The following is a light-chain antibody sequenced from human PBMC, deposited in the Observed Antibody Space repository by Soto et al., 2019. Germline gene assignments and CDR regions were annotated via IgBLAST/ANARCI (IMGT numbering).Light chain of an antibody. Sequence: QSVLTQSPSASASLGASVKLTCTLSSGHSSYAIAWHQQQPEKGPRYLMKINSDGSHTKGDGVPDPFSGSICGAERYLTISSGQSEDEADYCCQTWGNGLALFGGGTKVTVL. CDR1: SGHSSYA. CDR3: QTWGNGLAL. V-gene: IGLV4-69*01. J-gene: IGLJ2*01. CDR2: INSDGSH.